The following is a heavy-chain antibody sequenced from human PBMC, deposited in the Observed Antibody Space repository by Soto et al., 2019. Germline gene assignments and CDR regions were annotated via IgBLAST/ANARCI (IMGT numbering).Heavy chain of an antibody. J-gene: IGHJ4*02. V-gene: IGHV4-61*01. CDR2: IYYTGDT. Sequence: PSETLSLTCTVSDGSVTSNSFYWNWIRQPPGKGLEWIGNIYYTGDTNYNPSLKSRVAISVDTSKNEFSLKLSSVTAADTAVYYCAKEGPRFPYHFDFWGQGSLVTVS. CDR1: DGSVTSNSFY. CDR3: AKEGPRFPYHFDF.